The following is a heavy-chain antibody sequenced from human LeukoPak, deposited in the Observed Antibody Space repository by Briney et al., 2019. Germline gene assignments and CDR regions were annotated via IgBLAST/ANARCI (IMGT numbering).Heavy chain of an antibody. CDR3: ARDMLGSILHVY. V-gene: IGHV3-7*04. CDR2: IKHDGSNI. D-gene: IGHD2-15*01. J-gene: IGHJ4*02. CDR1: GFTFSSFC. Sequence: GGSLRLSCAASGFTFSSFCMTWVRQAPGKGLEWVAHIKHDGSNIYCVDSVKGRFTISRDNAKNSLYLQMNSLRAEDTAVYYCARDMLGSILHVYWGQGTLVTVSS.